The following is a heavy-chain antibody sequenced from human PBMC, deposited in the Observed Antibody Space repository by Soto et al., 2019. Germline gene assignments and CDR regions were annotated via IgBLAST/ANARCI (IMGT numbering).Heavy chain of an antibody. CDR2: IVVGSGNT. Sequence: GASVKVSCKASGFTFTSSAVQWVRQARGQRLEWIGWIVVGSGNTNYAQKFQERVTITRDMSTSTAYMELSSLRSEDTAVYYCAAASGGNDGYYYYYGMDVWGQGTTVTVSS. V-gene: IGHV1-58*01. J-gene: IGHJ6*02. CDR1: GFTFTSSA. CDR3: AAASGGNDGYYYYYGMDV. D-gene: IGHD1-1*01.